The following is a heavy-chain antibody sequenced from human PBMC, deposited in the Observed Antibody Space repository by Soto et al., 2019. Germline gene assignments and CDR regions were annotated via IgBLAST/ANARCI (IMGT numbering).Heavy chain of an antibody. CDR1: GFTFSSYG. V-gene: IGHV3-33*01. CDR2: IWYDGSNK. CDR3: ARDAGYCSSTSCYGYYYYYYGMDV. D-gene: IGHD2-2*01. Sequence: GGSLRLSCAASGFTFSSYGMHWVRQAPGKGLEWVAVIWYDGSNKYYADSVKGRFTISRDNSKNTLYLQMNSLRAEDTAVYYCARDAGYCSSTSCYGYYYYYYGMDVWGQGTTVTAP. J-gene: IGHJ6*02.